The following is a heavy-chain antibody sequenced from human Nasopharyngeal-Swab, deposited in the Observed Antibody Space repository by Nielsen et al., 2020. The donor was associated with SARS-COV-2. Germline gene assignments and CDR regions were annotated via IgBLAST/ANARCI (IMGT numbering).Heavy chain of an antibody. V-gene: IGHV1-18*01. J-gene: IGHJ4*02. D-gene: IGHD3-22*01. CDR3: ARRSSRDYYDSSGYEDY. Sequence: ASVKVSCKASGYTFTSYGISWVRQAPGQGLEWMGWISAYNGNTNYAQKLQGRVTMTTDTSTSTAYMELRSLRSDDTAVYYCARRSSRDYYDSSGYEDYWGQGTLVTVSP. CDR2: ISAYNGNT. CDR1: GYTFTSYG.